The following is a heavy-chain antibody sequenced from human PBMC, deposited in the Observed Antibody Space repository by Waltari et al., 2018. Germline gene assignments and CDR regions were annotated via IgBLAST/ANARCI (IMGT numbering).Heavy chain of an antibody. V-gene: IGHV4-34*01. D-gene: IGHD3-3*01. Sequence: QVQLQQWGAGLLKPSETLSLTCAVYGGSFSGYYWSWIRQPPGKGLEWIGEINHSGSTNYNPYIKRRGTIAVDTSKNQFSLKLSSVTAADTAGYYCARVNDFWSGRMDVWGQGTTVTVSS. CDR2: INHSGST. J-gene: IGHJ6*02. CDR1: GGSFSGYY. CDR3: ARVNDFWSGRMDV.